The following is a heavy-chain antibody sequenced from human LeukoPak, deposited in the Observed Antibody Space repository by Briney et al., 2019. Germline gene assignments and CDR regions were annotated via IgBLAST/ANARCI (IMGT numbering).Heavy chain of an antibody. J-gene: IGHJ4*02. V-gene: IGHV4-4*02. Sequence: SETLSLTCAVSGGSISSSNWWSWVRQPPGQGLAWIGEIYHSGSTNYNPSLKSRVTISVDKSKNQFSLKLSSVTAADTAVYYCASIAVASYYFDYWGQGTLVTVSS. CDR2: IYHSGST. CDR1: GGSISSSNW. D-gene: IGHD6-19*01. CDR3: ASIAVASYYFDY.